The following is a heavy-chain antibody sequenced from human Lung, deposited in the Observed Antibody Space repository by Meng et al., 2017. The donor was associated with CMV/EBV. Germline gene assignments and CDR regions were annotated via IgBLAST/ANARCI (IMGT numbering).Heavy chain of an antibody. CDR1: GGSFSGYY. J-gene: IGHJ5*02. CDR3: ARGGGSITIFGVARLLSRRFDP. CDR2: INHSGST. Sequence: SXTXSLXCAVYGGSFSGYYWSWIRQPPGKGLEWIGEINHSGSTNYNPSLKSRVTISVDTSKNQFSLKLSSVTAADTAVYYCARGGGSITIFGVARLLSRRFDPWXQGTXVTVSS. V-gene: IGHV4-34*01. D-gene: IGHD3-3*01.